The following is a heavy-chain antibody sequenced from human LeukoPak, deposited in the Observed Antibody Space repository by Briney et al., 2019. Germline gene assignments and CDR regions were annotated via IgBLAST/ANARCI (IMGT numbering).Heavy chain of an antibody. D-gene: IGHD3-22*01. CDR2: INHSGST. J-gene: IGHJ3*01. CDR1: GGSFSGYY. V-gene: IGHV4-34*01. CDR3: ARDFGDYYDSSGYSG. Sequence: SETLSLTCAVYGGSFSGYYWSWIRQPPGKGLEWIGEINHSGSTNYNPSLKSRVTISVDTSKNQFSLKLSSVTAADTAVYYCARDFGDYYDSSGYSGWGQGTMVTVSS.